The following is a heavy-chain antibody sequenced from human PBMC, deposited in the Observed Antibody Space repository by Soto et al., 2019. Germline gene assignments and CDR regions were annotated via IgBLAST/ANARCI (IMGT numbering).Heavy chain of an antibody. D-gene: IGHD2-15*01. CDR1: GYTFTSYG. J-gene: IGHJ4*02. Sequence: QVPLVQSGAEVKKPGASVKVSCKASGYTFTSYGISWVRQAPGQGLEWMGWISAYNGNTNYAQKFQGRVTMTTDTSTSTAYMELRSLRSDDTAVYYCARDVPLSVVVAATPVDYWGQGTLVTVSS. V-gene: IGHV1-18*01. CDR3: ARDVPLSVVVAATPVDY. CDR2: ISAYNGNT.